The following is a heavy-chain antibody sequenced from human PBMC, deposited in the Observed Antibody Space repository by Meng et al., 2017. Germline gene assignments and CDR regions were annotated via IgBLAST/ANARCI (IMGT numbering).Heavy chain of an antibody. V-gene: IGHV1-46*02. Sequence: QVQFVPAGAEVQKPGASVKVSCKASGDTLNTYKMHWVRQAPGQGLEWMGIINPSDNSAAYAQGFQGRLTMTRDTCTSTLYMELTSLQFEDTAIYYCATDNWGPHYWGQGTLVTVSS. CDR2: INPSDNSA. J-gene: IGHJ4*02. D-gene: IGHD7-27*01. CDR3: ATDNWGPHY. CDR1: GDTLNTYK.